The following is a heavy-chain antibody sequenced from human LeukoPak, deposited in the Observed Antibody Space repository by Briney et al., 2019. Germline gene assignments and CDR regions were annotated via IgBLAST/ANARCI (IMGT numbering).Heavy chain of an antibody. CDR1: GFTFGDDT. J-gene: IGHJ4*02. CDR3: AKSRYYYDSSGYLGRGSFDY. Sequence: GGSLRLSCTASGFTFGDDTMNWFRQAPGKGLEWVSAISGSGGSTYYADSVKGRFTISRDNSKNTLYLQMNSLRAEDTAVYYCAKSRYYYDSSGYLGRGSFDYWGQGTLVTVSS. CDR2: ISGSGGST. V-gene: IGHV3-23*01. D-gene: IGHD3-22*01.